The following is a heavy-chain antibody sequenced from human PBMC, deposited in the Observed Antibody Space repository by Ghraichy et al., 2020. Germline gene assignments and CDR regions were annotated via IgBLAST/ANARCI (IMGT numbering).Heavy chain of an antibody. Sequence: SETLSLTCTVSGGSISSYYWSWIRQPPGKGLEWIGYIYYSGSTNYNPSLKSRVTISVDTSKNQFSLKLSSVTAADTAVYYCARLHTVSSSPFVGPPPAIDYWGQGTLVTVSS. J-gene: IGHJ4*02. CDR1: GGSISSYY. D-gene: IGHD6-6*01. CDR3: ARLHTVSSSPFVGPPPAIDY. V-gene: IGHV4-59*08. CDR2: IYYSGST.